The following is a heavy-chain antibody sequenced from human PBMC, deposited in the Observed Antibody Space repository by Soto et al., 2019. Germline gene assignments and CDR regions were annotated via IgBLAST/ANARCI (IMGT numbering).Heavy chain of an antibody. CDR3: VSQRTTVPTQAYFDY. D-gene: IGHD4-17*01. Sequence: NPSETLSLTCTFYGGSVTNSSYYWGWIRQSPGKGLEWIGSVYYRGRSYSKSSVKSRVTISVDTSKNRFSLSLNSVTASDTAVYFCVSQRTTVPTQAYFDYWGPGALVTAPQ. CDR2: VYYRGRS. J-gene: IGHJ4*02. CDR1: GGSVTNSSYY. V-gene: IGHV4-39*01.